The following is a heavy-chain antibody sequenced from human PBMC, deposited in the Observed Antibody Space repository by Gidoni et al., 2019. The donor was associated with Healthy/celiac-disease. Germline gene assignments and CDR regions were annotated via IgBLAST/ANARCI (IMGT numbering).Heavy chain of an antibody. V-gene: IGHV3-23*01. CDR2: ISGSGGST. Sequence: EVQLLESGGGLVQPGGSLRLSCAASGFTFSSYAMSWVRQAPGNGLEWVSAISGSGGSTYYADSVKGRFTISRDNSKNTLYLQMNSLRAEDTAVYYCAKPPLRIRDAFDIWGQGTMVTVSS. CDR3: AKPPLRIRDAFDI. D-gene: IGHD3-3*01. CDR1: GFTFSSYA. J-gene: IGHJ3*02.